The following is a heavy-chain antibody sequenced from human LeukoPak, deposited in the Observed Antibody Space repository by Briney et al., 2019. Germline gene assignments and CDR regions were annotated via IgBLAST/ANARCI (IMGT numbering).Heavy chain of an antibody. CDR2: IYTSGST. Sequence: SETLSLTCTVSGGSISSGSYYWSWIRQPAGKGLEWIGRIYTSGSTNYNPSLKSRVTISVDTSKNQFSLKLSSVTAADTAVYYCARGDYDILTGYSEGYYYYYMDVWGKGTTVTISS. D-gene: IGHD3-9*01. V-gene: IGHV4-61*02. J-gene: IGHJ6*03. CDR1: GGSISSGSYY. CDR3: ARGDYDILTGYSEGYYYYYMDV.